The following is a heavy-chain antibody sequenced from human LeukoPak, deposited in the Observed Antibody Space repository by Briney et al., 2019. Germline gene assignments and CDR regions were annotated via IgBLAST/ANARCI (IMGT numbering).Heavy chain of an antibody. CDR2: ITGDGGST. CDR3: AKAIYYYDRSGYSVDY. V-gene: IGHV3-43*02. J-gene: IGHJ4*02. Sequence: GGSQSLSCAASGFTFEDYAMHWVRQAPGKGLEWVSLITGDGGSTYYADSVKGRFTISRDNSKNSLYLQMNSLRTEDTALYYCAKAIYYYDRSGYSVDYWGQGILVSVSS. CDR1: GFTFEDYA. D-gene: IGHD3-22*01.